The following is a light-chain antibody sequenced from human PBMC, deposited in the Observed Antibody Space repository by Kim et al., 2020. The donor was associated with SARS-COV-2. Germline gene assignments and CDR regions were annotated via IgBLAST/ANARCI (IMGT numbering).Light chain of an antibody. J-gene: IGKJ2*01. V-gene: IGKV1-5*01. CDR1: QSISSW. CDR3: QQYDSREFT. Sequence: DIQMTQSPSTLSASVGDRVTITCRASQSISSWLAWYQQKSGTAPKVLIYDASVLESGVPSRFSARGAGTEFTLTISTLQPDDSATYYCQQYDSREFTFGQGTKLEI. CDR2: DAS.